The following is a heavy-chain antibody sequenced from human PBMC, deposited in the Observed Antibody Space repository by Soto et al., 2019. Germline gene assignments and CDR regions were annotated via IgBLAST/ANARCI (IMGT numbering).Heavy chain of an antibody. CDR3: ASALSEYYYYYMDV. Sequence: SETLSLTCTFSGASITNYYWSWIRQPPGKGLEWIAYIYYSGSTNYNPSLKSRVTISIDTSRTQFSLKLSSVTAADTAMYYCASALSEYYYYYMDVWGKGTTVTVSS. CDR1: GASITNYY. J-gene: IGHJ6*03. V-gene: IGHV4-59*01. CDR2: IYYSGST.